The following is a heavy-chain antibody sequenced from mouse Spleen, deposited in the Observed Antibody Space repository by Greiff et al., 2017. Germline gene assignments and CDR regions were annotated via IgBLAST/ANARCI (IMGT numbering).Heavy chain of an antibody. V-gene: IGHV3-6*01. CDR1: GYSITSGYY. Sequence: DVKLQESGPGLVKPSQSLSLTCSVTGYSITSGYYWNWIRQFPGNKLEWMGYISYDGGNNYNPSLKNRISITRDTSKNQFFLKLNSVTTEDTATYYCARSGDGYRYYAMDYWGQGTSVTVSS. CDR3: ARSGDGYRYYAMDY. CDR2: ISYDGGN. D-gene: IGHD2-3*01. J-gene: IGHJ4*01.